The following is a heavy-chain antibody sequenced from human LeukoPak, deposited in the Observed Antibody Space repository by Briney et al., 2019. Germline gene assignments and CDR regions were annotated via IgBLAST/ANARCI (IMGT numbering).Heavy chain of an antibody. D-gene: IGHD3-10*01. J-gene: IGHJ3*02. V-gene: IGHV4-59*01. CDR2: IYYSGST. Sequence: SETLSLTCTVSGGSISSYYWSWIRQPPGKGLEWIGYIYYSGSTNYNPFLKSRVTISVDTSKNQFSLKLSSVTAADTAVYYCARDGSDAFDIWGQGTMVTVSS. CDR1: GGSISSYY. CDR3: ARDGSDAFDI.